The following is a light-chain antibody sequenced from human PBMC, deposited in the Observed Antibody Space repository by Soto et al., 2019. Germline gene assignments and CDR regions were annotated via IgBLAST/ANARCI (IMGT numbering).Light chain of an antibody. CDR3: QQYNSYSVT. CDR1: ESISSR. J-gene: IGKJ1*01. CDR2: DAS. Sequence: DIQITPSPSTLSASVGDRGTITCRASESISSRLAWYQQKPGKAPKFLVYDASNLESGVPSRFSGSGSGTEFTLTISSLQPDDFATYYCQQYNSYSVTFGQGTKVDIK. V-gene: IGKV1-5*01.